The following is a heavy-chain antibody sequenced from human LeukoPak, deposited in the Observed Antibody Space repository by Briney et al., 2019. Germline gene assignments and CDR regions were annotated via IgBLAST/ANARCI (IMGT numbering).Heavy chain of an antibody. Sequence: GGSLRLSCAASGFTFSSYSMNWVRQAPGKGLEWVSSISSSSSYIYYADSVKRRFTISRDNAKNSLYLQMNSLRAEDTAVYSCARDGSPVGFGFYWFDPWGQGTLVTVSS. D-gene: IGHD3-10*01. CDR1: GFTFSSYS. CDR3: ARDGSPVGFGFYWFDP. CDR2: ISSSSSYI. J-gene: IGHJ5*02. V-gene: IGHV3-21*01.